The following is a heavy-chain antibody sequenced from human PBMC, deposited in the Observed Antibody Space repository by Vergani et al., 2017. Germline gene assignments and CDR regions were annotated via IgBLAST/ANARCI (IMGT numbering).Heavy chain of an antibody. Sequence: QVQLVQSGAEVKKPGASVKVSCKASGYTFTSYYMHWVRQAPGQGLEWMGIINPSGGSTSYAQKFQGRVTMTRDTSTSTVYMELSSLRSEDTAVYYCARDGYYDFWSGYYDFYYYYYMDVWGKG. CDR1: GYTFTSYY. J-gene: IGHJ6*03. D-gene: IGHD3-3*01. V-gene: IGHV1-46*03. CDR2: INPSGGST. CDR3: ARDGYYDFWSGYYDFYYYYYMDV.